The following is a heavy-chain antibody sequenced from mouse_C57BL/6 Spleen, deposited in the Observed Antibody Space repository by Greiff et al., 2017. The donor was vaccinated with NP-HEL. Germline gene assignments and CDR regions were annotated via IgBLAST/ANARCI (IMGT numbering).Heavy chain of an antibody. V-gene: IGHV1-55*01. J-gene: IGHJ1*03. Sequence: QVQLQQPGAELVKPGASVKMSCKASGYTFTSYWITWVKQRPGQGLEWIGDIYPGSGSTNYNEKFKSKATLTVDKPSSTAYMQLSSLTSEDSAVYYCAREEITTVVAEWYFDVWGTGTTVTVSS. D-gene: IGHD1-1*01. CDR1: GYTFTSYW. CDR2: IYPGSGST. CDR3: AREEITTVVAEWYFDV.